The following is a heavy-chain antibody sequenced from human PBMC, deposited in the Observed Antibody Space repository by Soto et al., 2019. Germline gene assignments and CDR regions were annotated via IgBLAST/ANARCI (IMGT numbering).Heavy chain of an antibody. CDR1: GFTFSTYA. J-gene: IGHJ4*02. CDR2: ISGSGDST. Sequence: EVQLLESGGGLVQYGGSLRLSCVASGFTFSTYAMSWVRQAPGKGLEWVSAISGSGDSTYYADSVRGRFSISRDNSKSTLYLQMTSLSAEDTALYYCAKDHWGSYSGQGTLVTVSS. CDR3: AKDHWGSY. D-gene: IGHD3-16*01. V-gene: IGHV3-23*01.